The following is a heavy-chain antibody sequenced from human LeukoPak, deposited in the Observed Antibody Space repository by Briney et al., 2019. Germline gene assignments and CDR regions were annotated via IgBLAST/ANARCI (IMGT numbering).Heavy chain of an antibody. V-gene: IGHV4-39*01. D-gene: IGHD6-19*01. J-gene: IGHJ4*02. CDR1: GGSIRSSYYY. CDR2: IYDSGST. Sequence: SETLSLTCTVSGGSIRSSYYYWGWIRQPPGKGLEWIGSIYDSGSTYYNPFLKSRVTISVDTSKNQFSLKLSSVTAADTAVYYCARYSSGWYSYYFDYWGQGTLVTVSS. CDR3: ARYSSGWYSYYFDY.